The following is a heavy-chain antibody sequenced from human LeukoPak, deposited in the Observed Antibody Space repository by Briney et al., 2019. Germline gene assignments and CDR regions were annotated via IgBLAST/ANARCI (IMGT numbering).Heavy chain of an antibody. J-gene: IGHJ6*03. CDR1: GGSISSYY. CDR3: ARGRATMVRGVIYYYYYYMDV. V-gene: IGHV4-59*12. D-gene: IGHD3-10*01. CDR2: IYYSGST. Sequence: SETLSLTCTVSGGSISSYYWSWIRQPPGKGLEWIGYIYYSGSTNYNPSLKSRVTISVDTSKNQFSLKLSSVTAADTAVYYCARGRATMVRGVIYYYYYYMDVWGKGTTVTVSS.